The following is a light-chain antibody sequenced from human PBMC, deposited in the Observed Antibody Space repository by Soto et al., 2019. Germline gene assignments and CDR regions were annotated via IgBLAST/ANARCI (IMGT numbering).Light chain of an antibody. CDR2: DAS. V-gene: IGKV1-33*01. J-gene: IGKJ5*01. CDR1: QDINNY. CDR3: QQYANLPIT. Sequence: DIQMTQSPSALSASVGDRVTITCQSSQDINNYLSWYQQTKGKAPKILMYDASNLETGVPSRFSGSGSGTDFTFTLSRLQPEDIATYYCQQYANLPITFGQGTRLEIK.